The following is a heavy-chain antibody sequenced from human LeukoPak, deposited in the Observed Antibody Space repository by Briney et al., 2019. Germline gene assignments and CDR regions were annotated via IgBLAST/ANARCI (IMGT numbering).Heavy chain of an antibody. CDR3: ARVVHYGSGPAVG. CDR1: GFPFSDYY. CDR2: ISSSGDTI. V-gene: IGHV3-11*04. D-gene: IGHD3-10*01. J-gene: IGHJ4*02. Sequence: PGGSLRLSCVASGFPFSDYYMSWLRQAPGRGVGWVSYISSSGDTIYYADSVKGRFTISRDNASNSVHLQMNSLRAEDTAVYYCARVVHYGSGPAVGWGQGTLVTVSS.